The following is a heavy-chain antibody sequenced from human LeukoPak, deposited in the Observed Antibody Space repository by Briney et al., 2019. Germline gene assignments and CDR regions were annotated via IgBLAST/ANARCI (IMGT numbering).Heavy chain of an antibody. CDR3: ARGPREAAADTRYVQH. CDR1: GYTFTNNG. Sequence: ASVKVSCKASGYTFTNNGITWVRQTPGQGLEWMGWISAYNGNTNYAQKVQGRVTMTTDTSTSTAYMELRSLRSDDTAVYYCARGPREAAADTRYVQHWGQGTLVTVSS. V-gene: IGHV1-18*01. J-gene: IGHJ1*01. D-gene: IGHD6-13*01. CDR2: ISAYNGNT.